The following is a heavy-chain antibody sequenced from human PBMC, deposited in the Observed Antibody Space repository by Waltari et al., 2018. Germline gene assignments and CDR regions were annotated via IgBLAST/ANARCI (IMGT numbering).Heavy chain of an antibody. J-gene: IGHJ4*02. CDR2: INPNSGGT. CDR1: GYTFTGYY. CDR3: ARVSIFGVVIIRRYFDY. Sequence: QVQLVQSGAEVKKPGASVKVSCKASGYTFTGYYMHWVRQAPGQGLEWMGRINPNSGGTNYAQKFQGRVTMTRDTSISTAYMELSRLRSDDTAVYYCARVSIFGVVIIRRYFDYWGQGTLVTVSS. V-gene: IGHV1-2*06. D-gene: IGHD3-3*01.